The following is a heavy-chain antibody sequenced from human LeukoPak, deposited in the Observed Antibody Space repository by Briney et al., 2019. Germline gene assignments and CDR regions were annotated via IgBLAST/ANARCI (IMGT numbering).Heavy chain of an antibody. J-gene: IGHJ3*02. D-gene: IGHD3-10*01. Sequence: GGSLRLSRAASGFTVSNYDLPWVRQGTGKGLEWVSGISTAGDPYYPGSVKGRFTISRENAKKSLYLQMNSLRDGDTAVYYCARGIRAGVWAFDIWGQGTMVTVAS. CDR1: GFTVSNYD. V-gene: IGHV3-13*04. CDR3: ARGIRAGVWAFDI. CDR2: ISTAGDP.